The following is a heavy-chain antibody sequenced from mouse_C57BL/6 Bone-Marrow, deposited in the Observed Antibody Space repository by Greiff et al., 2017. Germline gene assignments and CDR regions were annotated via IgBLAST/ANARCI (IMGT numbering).Heavy chain of an antibody. J-gene: IGHJ1*03. CDR1: GYTFTSYG. CDR2: IYPRSGNT. Sequence: QVHVKQSGAELARPGASVKLSCKASGYTFTSYGISWVKQRTGQGLEWIGEIYPRSGNTYYNEKFKGKATLTADKSSSTAYMELRSLTSEDSAVYFCARYYYGSSYRYFDVWGTGTTVTVSS. CDR3: ARYYYGSSYRYFDV. V-gene: IGHV1-81*01. D-gene: IGHD1-1*01.